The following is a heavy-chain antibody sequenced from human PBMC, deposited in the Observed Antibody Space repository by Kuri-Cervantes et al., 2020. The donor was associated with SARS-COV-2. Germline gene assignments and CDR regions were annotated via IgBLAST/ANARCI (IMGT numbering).Heavy chain of an antibody. J-gene: IGHJ4*02. Sequence: SVKVSCKASGDTFSSYAISWVRQAPGQGLEWMGGIIPIFGTANYAQKFQGRVTITTDKSTSTVYMDLGSLRAEDTAVYYCVRGGQYCSSSSCWRAFHYWGQGTLVTVSS. CDR3: VRGGQYCSSSSCWRAFHY. CDR1: GDTFSSYA. V-gene: IGHV1-69*05. CDR2: IIPIFGTA. D-gene: IGHD2-2*01.